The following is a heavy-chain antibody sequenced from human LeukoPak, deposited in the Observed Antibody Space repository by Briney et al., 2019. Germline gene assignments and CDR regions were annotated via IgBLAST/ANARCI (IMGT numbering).Heavy chain of an antibody. Sequence: GGSLRLSCAASGFTFSTYNMNWVRQAPGKGLEWVSYISSSSRTIYYADSVKGRLTISRDNAKNSLYLQMNSLRDEDTAVYYCARDASVTMVRGVLSHAFDIWGQGTMVTVSS. J-gene: IGHJ3*02. CDR3: ARDASVTMVRGVLSHAFDI. CDR1: GFTFSTYN. V-gene: IGHV3-48*02. CDR2: ISSSSRTI. D-gene: IGHD3-10*01.